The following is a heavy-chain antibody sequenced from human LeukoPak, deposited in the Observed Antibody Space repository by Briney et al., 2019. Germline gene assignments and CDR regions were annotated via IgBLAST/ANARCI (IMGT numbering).Heavy chain of an antibody. D-gene: IGHD3-22*01. CDR2: VYYTGNI. CDR1: GGSIASGEYY. Sequence: SETLSLTCTVSGGSIASGEYYWNCIRQPPGKGLECIAHVYYTGNIFYNPSLKSRVTMSEDTSKHQFSLKLTSVTAADTAVYYCARSGGEYDRNGYLNYWGQGTLVSVSS. V-gene: IGHV4-30-4*01. J-gene: IGHJ4*02. CDR3: ARSGGEYDRNGYLNY.